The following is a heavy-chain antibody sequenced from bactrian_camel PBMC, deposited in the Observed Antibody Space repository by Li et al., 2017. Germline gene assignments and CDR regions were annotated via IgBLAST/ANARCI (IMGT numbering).Heavy chain of an antibody. V-gene: IGHV3S26*01. Sequence: QVQLVESGGGSVQAGGSLRLSCVASGFTLSNHCMAWFRQVPGKEREGVAVSDGDGARSHVPSVKGRFTISRDNAKSTTWLQMNNLKLDDTAMYYCAPDSSPQMGCYWTRGTQVTVS. J-gene: IGHJ4*01. CDR3: APDSSPQMGCY. D-gene: IGHD3*01. CDR1: GFTLSNHC. CDR2: SDGDGAR.